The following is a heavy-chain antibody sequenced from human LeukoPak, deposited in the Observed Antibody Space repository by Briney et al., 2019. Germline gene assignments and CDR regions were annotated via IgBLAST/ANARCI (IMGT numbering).Heavy chain of an antibody. J-gene: IGHJ4*02. Sequence: GGSLRLSCAASGFTFSSYSMNGVRQAPGKGVEGVSSISSSSRSIYYPYSVKGRFTISRDNAKNSLYLQVNSLRAEDTAVYYCARTTVTTVPYWGQGTLVTVSS. D-gene: IGHD4-17*01. CDR3: ARTTVTTVPY. CDR2: ISSSSRSI. V-gene: IGHV3-21*01. CDR1: GFTFSSYS.